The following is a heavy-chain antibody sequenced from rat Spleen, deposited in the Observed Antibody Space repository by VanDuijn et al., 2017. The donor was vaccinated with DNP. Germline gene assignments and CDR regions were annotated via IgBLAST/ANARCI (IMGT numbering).Heavy chain of an antibody. CDR1: GFSLTSYT. CDR2: MWYDGDT. V-gene: IGHV2S30*01. CDR3: TRDFNYGSYFDY. Sequence: QVQLKESGPGLLQPSQTLSLTCSVSGFSLTSYTVIWVRQPPGRGPEWMGRMWYDGDTAYNSAVKSRLSISRDTSKSQVFLKMNSLQTEDTAIYYCTRDFNYGSYFDYWGQGVMVTVSS. J-gene: IGHJ2*01. D-gene: IGHD1-3*01.